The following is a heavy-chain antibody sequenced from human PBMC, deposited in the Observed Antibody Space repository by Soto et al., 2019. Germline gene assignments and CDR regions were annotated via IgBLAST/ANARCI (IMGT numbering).Heavy chain of an antibody. CDR1: GFTFSSYA. CDR2: LSYDGNYK. V-gene: IGHV3-30-3*01. J-gene: IGHJ5*02. D-gene: IGHD6-19*01. CDR3: AREIAVAGTKWFDP. Sequence: QVQLVESGGGVVQPGRSLRLSCAASGFTFSSYAMHWVRQAPGKGLEWVAVLSYDGNYKNYADSVKGRFTISRDNSKNMLYLQMNSLRAEDTAVYSCAREIAVAGTKWFDPWGQGTLVTVSS.